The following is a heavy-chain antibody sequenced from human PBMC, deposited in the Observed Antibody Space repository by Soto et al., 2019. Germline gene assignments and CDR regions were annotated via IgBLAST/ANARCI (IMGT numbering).Heavy chain of an antibody. CDR2: VSYDGNHK. V-gene: IGHV3-30*18. Sequence: QVQLVESGGGVIQPGTSLSLSCGSSGFTFRSFGMYWVRQAPGKGLEWVAVVSYDGNHKYYADSVKGRFTVSRDNAKNMLNLQMNSLRGEDTAVYYWAKGAGRQLVLNYGMDVWGQGTTVTVSS. D-gene: IGHD6-13*01. CDR1: GFTFRSFG. CDR3: AKGAGRQLVLNYGMDV. J-gene: IGHJ6*02.